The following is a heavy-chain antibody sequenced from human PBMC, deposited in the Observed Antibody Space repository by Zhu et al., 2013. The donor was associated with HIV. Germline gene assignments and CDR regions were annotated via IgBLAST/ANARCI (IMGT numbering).Heavy chain of an antibody. CDR3: ARDRDKVRFLIIPTGNNWFDP. CDR2: INPNSGGT. J-gene: IGHJ5*02. V-gene: IGHV1-2*02. CDR1: GYTFTGYY. Sequence: QVQLVQSGAEVKKPGASVKVSCKASGYTFTGYYIHWVRQAPGEGLEWMGWINPNSGGTNYAQKFQGRVTMTRDTSISIAYMELSRLRTDDTAVYFXARDRDKVRFLIIPTGNNWFDPWGQGTLVTVSS. D-gene: IGHD1-1*01.